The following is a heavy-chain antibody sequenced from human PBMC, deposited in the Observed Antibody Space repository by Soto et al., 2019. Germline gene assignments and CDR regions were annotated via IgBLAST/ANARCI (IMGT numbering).Heavy chain of an antibody. CDR1: GFTFSSYA. V-gene: IGHV3-23*01. CDR2: ISGSGGNT. Sequence: RGSLRLSCAASGFTFSSYAMSWVRQAPGKGLEWVSAISGSGGNTYYADSVKGRFTISRDNSKNTLYLQMNSLRAEDTAVYYCANYDYYDASGPSWGQGTLVTVSS. J-gene: IGHJ5*02. D-gene: IGHD3-22*01. CDR3: ANYDYYDASGPS.